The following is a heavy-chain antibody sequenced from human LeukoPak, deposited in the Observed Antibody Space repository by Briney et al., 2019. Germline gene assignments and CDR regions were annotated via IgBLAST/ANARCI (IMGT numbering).Heavy chain of an antibody. D-gene: IGHD6-19*01. CDR1: GGSISGYY. V-gene: IGHV4-59*08. CDR3: ARQNPYSSGWYAFDY. J-gene: IGHJ4*02. CDR2: IYYSGST. Sequence: SETLSPTCTVSGGSISGYYWSWIRQPPGKGLEWIGYIYYSGSTNYNPSLKSRVTISVDTSKNQFSLKLSSVTAADTAVYYCARQNPYSSGWYAFDYWGQGTLVTVSS.